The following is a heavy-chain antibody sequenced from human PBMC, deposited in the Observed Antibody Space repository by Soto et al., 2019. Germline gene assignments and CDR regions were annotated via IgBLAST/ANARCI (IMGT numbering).Heavy chain of an antibody. Sequence: ASVKVSCQASGYTFTSYGISWVRQAPGQGLEWMGWISAYNGNTNYAQKLQGRVTMTTDTSTSTAYMELRSLRSAATAVYYCARDSSGSYLVYWGQGTLVTVSP. CDR2: ISAYNGNT. V-gene: IGHV1-18*01. CDR3: ARDSSGSYLVY. D-gene: IGHD1-26*01. CDR1: GYTFTSYG. J-gene: IGHJ4*02.